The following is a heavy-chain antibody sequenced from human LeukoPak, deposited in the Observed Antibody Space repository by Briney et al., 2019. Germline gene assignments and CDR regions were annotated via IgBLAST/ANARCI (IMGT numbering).Heavy chain of an antibody. J-gene: IGHJ3*02. V-gene: IGHV1-69*04. CDR3: AREKGYCSSTSCFDAFDI. CDR1: GGTFSSYT. D-gene: IGHD2-2*01. CDR2: IIPILGIA. Sequence: SVKVSCKASGGTFSSYTISWVRQAPGQGLEWMGRIIPILGIANYAQKFQGRVMITADKSTSTAYMELSSLRSEDTAVYYCAREKGYCSSTSCFDAFDIWGQGTMVTVSS.